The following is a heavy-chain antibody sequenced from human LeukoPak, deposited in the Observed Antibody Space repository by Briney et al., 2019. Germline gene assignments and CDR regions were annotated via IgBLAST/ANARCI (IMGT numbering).Heavy chain of an antibody. D-gene: IGHD1-20*01. V-gene: IGHV3-64*01. Sequence: GGSLRLSCAPSGFTFRRYAMHWVRQAPGKGLECVSSISSHGGYTYYANSVKGRFTISRDNSKNTLYLQMGSLRAEDMAVYYCARDFRSYNWNDVRGHAFDIWGQGTMVTVSS. CDR2: ISSHGGYT. CDR1: GFTFRRYA. J-gene: IGHJ3*02. CDR3: ARDFRSYNWNDVRGHAFDI.